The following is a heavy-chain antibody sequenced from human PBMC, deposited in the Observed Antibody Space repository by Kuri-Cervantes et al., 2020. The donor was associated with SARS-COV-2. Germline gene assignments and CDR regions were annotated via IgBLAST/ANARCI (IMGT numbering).Heavy chain of an antibody. CDR2: INPNSGGT. V-gene: IGHV1-2*04. CDR1: GYTFTGYY. Sequence: ASVKVSCKASGYTFTGYYMHWVRQAPGQGPEWMGWINPNSGGTNYAQKFQGWVTMTRDTSISTAYMELSRLRSDDTAVYYCARDERGYSSNWFDPWGQGTPVTVSS. D-gene: IGHD6-13*01. CDR3: ARDERGYSSNWFDP. J-gene: IGHJ5*02.